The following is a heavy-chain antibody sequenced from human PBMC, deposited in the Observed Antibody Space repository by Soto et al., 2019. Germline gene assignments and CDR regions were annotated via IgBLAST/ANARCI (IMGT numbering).Heavy chain of an antibody. J-gene: IGHJ4*02. CDR3: AASPRDFYLDS. Sequence: GGSLRLSCAGSGFSVTSNYMSWVRQAPGKGLEWVAVFYTGGATYYAASVKGRFTISIDKSENTLYLQMNSLRAEDTAVYYCAASPRDFYLDSWGQGTLVTVSS. D-gene: IGHD3-3*01. CDR1: GFSVTSNY. V-gene: IGHV3-53*01. CDR2: FYTGGAT.